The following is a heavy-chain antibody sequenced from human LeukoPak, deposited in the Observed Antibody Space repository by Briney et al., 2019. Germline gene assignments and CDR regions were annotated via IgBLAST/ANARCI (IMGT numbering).Heavy chain of an antibody. V-gene: IGHV1-69*13. CDR3: GRDKRDKGAGWFDP. CDR2: IIPIFGTA. CDR1: GGTFSSYA. J-gene: IGHJ5*02. Sequence: SVKVSCKASGGTFSSYAISWVRQAPGQGLEWMGGIIPIFGTANYAQKFQGRVTITPDESTSTAYMELSSLRSEDPAVYYCGRDKRDKGAGWFDPWGQGTLVPVPS.